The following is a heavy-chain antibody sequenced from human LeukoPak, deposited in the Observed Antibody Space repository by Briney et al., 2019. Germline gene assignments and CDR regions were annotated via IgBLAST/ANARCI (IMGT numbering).Heavy chain of an antibody. CDR1: GFTFSNYA. J-gene: IGHJ4*02. Sequence: GGCLRLSCAASGFTFSNYAFHWVRQAPGKGLEWVSVISYDGRNKNYADSVTGRFTISRDNSKNTVYLQINSLRAEDTALYHCARVSSGGSFYYFDYWGQGTLVTVSS. V-gene: IGHV3-30*04. CDR2: ISYDGRNK. D-gene: IGHD6-19*01. CDR3: ARVSSGGSFYYFDY.